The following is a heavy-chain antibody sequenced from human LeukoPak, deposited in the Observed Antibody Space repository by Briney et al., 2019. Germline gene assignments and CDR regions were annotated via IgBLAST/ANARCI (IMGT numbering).Heavy chain of an antibody. CDR2: IYYSGST. CDR1: GGSISSGGYS. CDR3: ARELRYSSGWYFDY. D-gene: IGHD6-19*01. J-gene: IGHJ4*02. Sequence: SETLSLTCAVSGGSISSGGYSWSWIRQPPGKGLEWIGYIYYSGSTYYNPSLKSRVTISVDTSKNQFSLKLSSVTAADTAVYYCARELRYSSGWYFDYWGQGTLVTVSS. V-gene: IGHV4-30-4*07.